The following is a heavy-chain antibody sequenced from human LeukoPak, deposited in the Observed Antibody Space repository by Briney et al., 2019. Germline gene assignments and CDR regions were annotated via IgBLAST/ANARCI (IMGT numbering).Heavy chain of an antibody. V-gene: IGHV3-15*01. Sequence: PGGSLRLSCAASGFTFSNAWMSWARQAPGKGLEWVGRITSKSDGGTTDYAAPVKGRFTISRDDSKNTVHLQMNSLKSEDTAVYYCTTRLYSSGRFDYWGQGTLVTVSS. J-gene: IGHJ4*02. CDR1: GFTFSNAW. CDR2: ITSKSDGGTT. CDR3: TTRLYSSGRFDY. D-gene: IGHD6-19*01.